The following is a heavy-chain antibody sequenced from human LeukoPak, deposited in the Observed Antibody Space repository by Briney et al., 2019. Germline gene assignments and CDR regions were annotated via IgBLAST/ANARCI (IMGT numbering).Heavy chain of an antibody. CDR2: TGTTGDT. D-gene: IGHD4-17*01. Sequence: GGSLRLSCAASGFTFSSYDMHWVRQATGEGLEWVSGTGTTGDTYYPGSVKGRFTISRDNAKNSLYLQMSSLSAGDTAVYYCARSTTVTTGGLDYWGQGTLVTVSS. J-gene: IGHJ4*02. CDR3: ARSTTVTTGGLDY. V-gene: IGHV3-13*01. CDR1: GFTFSSYD.